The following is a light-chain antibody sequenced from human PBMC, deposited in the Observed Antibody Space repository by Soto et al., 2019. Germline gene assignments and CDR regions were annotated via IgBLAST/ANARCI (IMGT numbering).Light chain of an antibody. CDR1: SCNVGSYNF. V-gene: IGLV2-8*01. Sequence: QCALTQPPSASGSPGQSVTIPCTGTSCNVGSYNFVSWYQHHPGKAPKLMLYDVIKRPSGVPDRFSGSKSGNTASLTVSGLQAEDEADYYCSSYAGSNNFVVFGGGTKLTDL. CDR2: DVI. CDR3: SSYAGSNNFVV. J-gene: IGLJ2*01.